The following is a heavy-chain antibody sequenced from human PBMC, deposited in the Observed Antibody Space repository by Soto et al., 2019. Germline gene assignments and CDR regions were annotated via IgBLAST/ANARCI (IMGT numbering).Heavy chain of an antibody. Sequence: QVQLVESGGGLVKPGGSLRLSCAASGFTFSDYYMSWIRQAPGKGLEWVSYITSSSTYTNYADSVKGRFTISRDNAKNSLYLQMNSLRAGDTAVYYCAREVAHWTHLDYWGQGTLVTVSS. J-gene: IGHJ4*02. D-gene: IGHD1-1*01. CDR1: GFTFSDYY. V-gene: IGHV3-11*06. CDR3: AREVAHWTHLDY. CDR2: ITSSSTYT.